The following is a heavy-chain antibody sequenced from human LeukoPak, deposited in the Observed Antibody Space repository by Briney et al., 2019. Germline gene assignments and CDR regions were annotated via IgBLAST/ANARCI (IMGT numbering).Heavy chain of an antibody. D-gene: IGHD3-10*01. J-gene: IGHJ4*02. CDR3: AKDALWFPTY. CDR1: GFTFSSYS. CDR2: ISSSSSTI. Sequence: GGSLRLSCAASGFTFSSYSMNWVRQAPGKGLEWVSYISSSSSTIYYADSVKGRFTISRDNAKNSLYLQMNSLRAEDTAVYYCAKDALWFPTYWGQGTLVTVSS. V-gene: IGHV3-48*01.